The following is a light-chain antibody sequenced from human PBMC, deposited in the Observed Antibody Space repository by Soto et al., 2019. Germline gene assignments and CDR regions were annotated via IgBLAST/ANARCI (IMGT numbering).Light chain of an antibody. CDR2: DAS. CDR3: HQRSNWPPWT. Sequence: EIVMTQSPGTLSLSPGERVTLSCRASQSVSSYLAWYQQKPGRAPRLLIYDASNRATGVPARFSGSGSGTDDSLTISSLEPEEVAVDYCHQRSNWPPWTFGQGTKVDIK. CDR1: QSVSSY. J-gene: IGKJ1*01. V-gene: IGKV3-11*01.